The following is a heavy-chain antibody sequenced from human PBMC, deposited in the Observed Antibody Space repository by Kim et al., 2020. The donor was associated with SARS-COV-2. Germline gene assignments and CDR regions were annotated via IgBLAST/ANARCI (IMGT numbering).Heavy chain of an antibody. CDR1: GGSISSGGYY. CDR2: IYYSGST. D-gene: IGHD2-2*01. Sequence: TLSLTCTVSGGSISSGGYYWSWIRQHPGKGLEWIGYIYYSGSTYYNPSLKSRVTISVDTSKNQFSLKLSSVTAADTAVYYCARVPDYCSSTSCYGGSYAFDIWGQGTMVTVSS. CDR3: ARVPDYCSSTSCYGGSYAFDI. V-gene: IGHV4-31*03. J-gene: IGHJ3*02.